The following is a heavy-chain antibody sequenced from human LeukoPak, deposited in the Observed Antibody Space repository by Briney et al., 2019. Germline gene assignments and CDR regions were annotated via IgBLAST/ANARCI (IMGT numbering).Heavy chain of an antibody. CDR1: GGSISSYY. Sequence: SETLSLTCTVSGGSISSYYWSWVRQPPGKGLEWIGYIYYSGSTNYNPSLKSRVTISVDTSKSQFSLKLSSVTAADTAVYYCATGDGSSTTVDAFDIWRQGTMVTVSS. CDR3: ATGDGSSTTVDAFDI. CDR2: IYYSGST. J-gene: IGHJ3*02. D-gene: IGHD2-2*01. V-gene: IGHV4-59*01.